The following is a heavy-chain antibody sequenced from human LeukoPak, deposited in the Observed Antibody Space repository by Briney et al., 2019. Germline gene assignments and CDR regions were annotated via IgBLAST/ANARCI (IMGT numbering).Heavy chain of an antibody. CDR1: GFTFSSYA. CDR2: ISSNGGST. Sequence: GGSLRLSCAASGFTFSSYAMHWVRQAPGKGLEYVSAISSNGGSTYYANSVKGRFTISRDNSKNTLYLQMGSLRAEDMAVYYCARESLAAAEDYWGQGTLVTVSS. J-gene: IGHJ4*02. V-gene: IGHV3-64*01. CDR3: ARESLAAAEDY. D-gene: IGHD6-13*01.